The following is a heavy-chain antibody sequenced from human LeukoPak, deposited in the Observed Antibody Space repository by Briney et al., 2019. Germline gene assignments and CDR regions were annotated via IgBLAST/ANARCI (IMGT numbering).Heavy chain of an antibody. Sequence: SGTLSLTCTVSGGSISTYYWSWIRQPPGEGLEWIGYIYNSGSTNYNPSLKSRVTISVDTSKNQFSLKLSSVTAADTAVYYCARENSNSWYLDYWGQGTLVTVSS. V-gene: IGHV4-59*01. CDR2: IYNSGST. CDR3: ARENSNSWYLDY. J-gene: IGHJ4*02. CDR1: GGSISTYY. D-gene: IGHD6-13*01.